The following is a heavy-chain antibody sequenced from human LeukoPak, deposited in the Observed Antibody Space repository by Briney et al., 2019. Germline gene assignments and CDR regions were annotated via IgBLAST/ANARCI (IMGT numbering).Heavy chain of an antibody. D-gene: IGHD1/OR15-1a*01. J-gene: IGHJ5*02. Sequence: PSETLSLTCAVYGGSFSGYYWSWIRQPPGKGLEWIGEINHSGGTNYNPSLKSRVTISVDTSKNQFSLKLSSVTAADTAVYYCARGDITGPRDDPWGQGTLVTVSS. V-gene: IGHV4-34*01. CDR2: INHSGGT. CDR3: ARGDITGPRDDP. CDR1: GGSFSGYY.